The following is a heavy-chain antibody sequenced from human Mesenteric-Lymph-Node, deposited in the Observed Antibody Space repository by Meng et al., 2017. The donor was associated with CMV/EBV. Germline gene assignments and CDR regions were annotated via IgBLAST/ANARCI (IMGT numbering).Heavy chain of an antibody. Sequence: GGSLRLSCAASGFNFYNYDMHWVRQAPGKGLEWVAFIQHDEGDKNYADSVKGRFTISRDNFRNTLDLQMNTLRTEDTAVYYCAKDGWFSSSVSGFFDYWGQGTLVTVSS. CDR1: GFNFYNYD. CDR2: IQHDEGDK. J-gene: IGHJ4*02. CDR3: AKDGWFSSSVSGFFDY. D-gene: IGHD2-15*01. V-gene: IGHV3-30*02.